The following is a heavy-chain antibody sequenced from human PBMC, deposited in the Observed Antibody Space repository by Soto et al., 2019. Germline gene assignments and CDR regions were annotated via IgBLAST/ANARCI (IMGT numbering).Heavy chain of an antibody. V-gene: IGHV1-69*13. CDR1: GGTFSSYA. CDR2: IIPIFGTA. J-gene: IGHJ4*02. Sequence: ASVKVSCKASGGTFSSYAISWLRQAPGQGLEWMGGIIPIFGTANYAQKFQGRVTITADESTSTAYMELSSLRSEDTAVYYCARGVSAGTDYWGQGTLVTVSS. CDR3: ARGVSAGTDY. D-gene: IGHD6-13*01.